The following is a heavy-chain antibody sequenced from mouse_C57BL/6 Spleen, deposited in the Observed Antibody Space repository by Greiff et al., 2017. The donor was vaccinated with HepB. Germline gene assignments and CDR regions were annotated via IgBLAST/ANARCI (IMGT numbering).Heavy chain of an antibody. Sequence: EVQGVESGGGLVKPGGSLKLSCAASGFTFSDYGMHWVRQAPEKGLEWVAYISSGSSTIYYADTVKGRFTISRDNAKNTLFLQMTSLRSEDTAMYYCARGDRYGSSWGFAYWGQGTLVTVSA. CDR1: GFTFSDYG. J-gene: IGHJ3*01. V-gene: IGHV5-17*01. CDR3: ARGDRYGSSWGFAY. D-gene: IGHD1-1*01. CDR2: ISSGSSTI.